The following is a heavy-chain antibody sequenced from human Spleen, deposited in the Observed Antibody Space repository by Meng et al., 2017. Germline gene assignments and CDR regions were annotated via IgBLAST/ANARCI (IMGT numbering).Heavy chain of an antibody. CDR1: GFSFTAAW. CDR3: QLLSTHPPNQ. V-gene: IGHV3-15*02. Sequence: VQRVESGGPWLEPGASLTLSCVASGFSFTAAWMSWVRHPPGKSLEWVVRIKSKTDGETADYAAPLKGRFTISRDDSQNTLYLQINSLKTEDTGVYYCQLLSTHPPNQWGQGTLVTVSS. D-gene: IGHD3-22*01. J-gene: IGHJ4*01. CDR2: IKSKTDGETA.